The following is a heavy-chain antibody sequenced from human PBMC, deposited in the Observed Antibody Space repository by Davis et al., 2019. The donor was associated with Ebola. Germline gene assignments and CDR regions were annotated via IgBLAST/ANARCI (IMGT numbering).Heavy chain of an antibody. V-gene: IGHV4-39*01. D-gene: IGHD2-15*01. CDR3: ARQRGGPEYNWFDP. CDR2: IYYSGST. J-gene: IGHJ5*02. CDR1: GGSISSSSYY. Sequence: MPSETLSLTCTVSGGSISSSSYYWGWIRQPPGKGLEWIGSIYYSGSTYYNPSLKSRVTISVDTSKNKFSLKLSSVTAADTAVYYCARQRGGPEYNWFDPWGQGTLVTVSS.